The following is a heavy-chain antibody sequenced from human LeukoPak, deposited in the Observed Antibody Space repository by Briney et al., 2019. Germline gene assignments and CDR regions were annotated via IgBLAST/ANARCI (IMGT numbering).Heavy chain of an antibody. V-gene: IGHV3-30*04. CDR3: ARVPHDCSSTSCYRGTTPYYYYGMDV. D-gene: IGHD2-2*02. CDR2: ISYDGSNK. J-gene: IGHJ6*02. CDR1: GFTFSSYA. Sequence: GGSLRLSCAASGFTFSSYAMHWVRQAPGKGLEWVAVISYDGSNKYYADSVKGRFTISRDNSKNTLYLQMNSLRAEDTAVYYCARVPHDCSSTSCYRGTTPYYYYGMDVWGQGTTVTVSS.